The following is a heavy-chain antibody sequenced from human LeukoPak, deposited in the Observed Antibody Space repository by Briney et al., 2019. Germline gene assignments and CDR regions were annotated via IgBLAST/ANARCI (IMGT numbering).Heavy chain of an antibody. V-gene: IGHV3-23*01. CDR2: ISGSGGST. Sequence: GGSLRLSCAASRFIFTIYAINWVRQAPGKGLEWVSAISGSGGSTYYIDSVKGRFTISRDNSKNTVYLQMNSLRAEDTAVYYCAKPLGGKYGYDYWGQGTLVTVSS. CDR3: AKPLGGKYGYDY. CDR1: RFIFTIYA. J-gene: IGHJ4*02. D-gene: IGHD5-18*01.